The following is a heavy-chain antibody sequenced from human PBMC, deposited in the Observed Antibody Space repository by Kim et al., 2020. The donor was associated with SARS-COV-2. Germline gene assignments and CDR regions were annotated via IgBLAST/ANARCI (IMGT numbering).Heavy chain of an antibody. D-gene: IGHD5-18*01. CDR3: VKPPPETWIQLWFFDY. J-gene: IGHJ4*02. CDR1: GFTFSSYA. CDR2: ISSNGGST. V-gene: IGHV3-64D*09. Sequence: GGSLRLSCSASGFTFSSYAMHWVRQAPGKGLEYVSAISSNGGSTYYADSVKGRFTISRDNSKNTLYLQMSSLRAEDTAVYYCVKPPPETWIQLWFFDYWGQGTLVTVSS.